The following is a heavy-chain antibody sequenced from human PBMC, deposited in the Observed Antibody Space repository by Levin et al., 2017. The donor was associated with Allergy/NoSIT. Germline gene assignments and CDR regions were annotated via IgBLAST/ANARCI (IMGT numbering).Heavy chain of an antibody. CDR3: ARDVSQIYYYYGMDV. CDR2: INPNSDGT. CDR1: GYTFTGYY. Sequence: ASVKVSCKASGYTFTGYYIHWVRQAPGQGLEWVGRINPNSDGTNYAQKFQGRVTLTRDTSISTAYMEVSRLRFDDTAVYYCARDVSQIYYYYGMDVWGQGTTVTVSS. D-gene: IGHD2/OR15-2a*01. V-gene: IGHV1-2*06. J-gene: IGHJ6*02.